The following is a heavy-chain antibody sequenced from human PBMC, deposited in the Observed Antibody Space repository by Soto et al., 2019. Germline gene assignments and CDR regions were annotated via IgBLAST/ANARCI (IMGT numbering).Heavy chain of an antibody. V-gene: IGHV3-13*01. Sequence: EVQLVESGGGVVQPGGSLRLSCAASGLTFSSHDMHWVRQATGKGLEWVSAIGTGGDTYYPDSVKGRFTISRENAKNSLYLQMNNLRAGDTAVYYCTRGYYYGMDVWGQGTTVTVSS. CDR3: TRGYYYGMDV. CDR2: IGTGGDT. J-gene: IGHJ6*02. CDR1: GLTFSSHD.